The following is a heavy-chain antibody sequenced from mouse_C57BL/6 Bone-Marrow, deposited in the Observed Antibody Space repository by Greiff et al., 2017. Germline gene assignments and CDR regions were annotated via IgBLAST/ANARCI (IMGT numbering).Heavy chain of an antibody. CDR2: IDPENGNT. Sequence: EVQLMESVAELVRPGASVKLSCAASGFNIKNTYMPWVQQRPEQGLEWIGRIDPENGNTKYAPKFQGQATITADTSSNTAYLQLSSLTSEDTAIYYCDRCLPGYWGQGTTLTVSS. CDR1: GFNIKNTY. CDR3: DRCLPGY. J-gene: IGHJ2*01. V-gene: IGHV14-3*01. D-gene: IGHD6-2*01.